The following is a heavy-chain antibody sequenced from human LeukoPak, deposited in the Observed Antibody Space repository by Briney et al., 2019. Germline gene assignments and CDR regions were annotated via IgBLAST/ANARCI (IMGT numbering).Heavy chain of an antibody. J-gene: IGHJ5*02. CDR3: AKVPPSITAAGNWLDP. CDR1: GYTFTAYY. D-gene: IGHD6-13*01. CDR2: INPNTGGT. Sequence: ASVKVSCKASGYTFTAYYIHWVRQAPGQGLEWMGRINPNTGGTNYAQKFQGRVTMTRETSITTAYMELSRLTSDDTAIYYCAKVPPSITAAGNWLDPWGQGALVTVSS. V-gene: IGHV1-2*06.